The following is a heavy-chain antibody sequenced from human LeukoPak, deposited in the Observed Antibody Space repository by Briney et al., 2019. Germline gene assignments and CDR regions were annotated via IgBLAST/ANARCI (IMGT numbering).Heavy chain of an antibody. CDR2: ISGSGGST. J-gene: IGHJ5*02. Sequence: PGGSLRLSCAASGFIFKNYAKNWVRQAPGKGLEWVSAISGSGGSTYYADSVKGRFTISRDNSKNTLYLQMNSLRAEDTAVYYCAKGSSWYDTNWFDPWGQGTLVTVSS. D-gene: IGHD6-13*01. CDR3: AKGSSWYDTNWFDP. V-gene: IGHV3-23*01. CDR1: GFIFKNYA.